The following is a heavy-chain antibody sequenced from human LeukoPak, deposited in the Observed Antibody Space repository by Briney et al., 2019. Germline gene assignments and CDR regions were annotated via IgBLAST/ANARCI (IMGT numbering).Heavy chain of an antibody. D-gene: IGHD1-14*01. J-gene: IGHJ5*02. CDR3: ARDDGITNWFDP. CDR2: IYSGGSR. V-gene: IGHV3-66*02. CDR1: GFTLSSNY. Sequence: GGSLRLSCAASGFTLSSNYMSWVRQAPGKGLEWVSVIYSGGSRYYADSVKGRFTISRYNSKNTLYLQMNSLRAEDTAVYYCARDDGITNWFDPWGQGTLVTVSS.